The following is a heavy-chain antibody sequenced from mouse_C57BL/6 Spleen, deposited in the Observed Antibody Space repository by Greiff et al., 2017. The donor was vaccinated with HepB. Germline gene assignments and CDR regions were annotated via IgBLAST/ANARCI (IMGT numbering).Heavy chain of an antibody. J-gene: IGHJ3*01. CDR3: AREGLWLRREAWCAY. D-gene: IGHD2-2*01. CDR1: GYTFTDHT. V-gene: IGHV1-78*01. CDR2: IYPRDGSP. Sequence: VQLQQSDAELVKPGASVKISCKVSGYTFTDHTIHWMKQRPEQGLEWIGYIYPRDGSPKYNEKFKGKATLTADKSSSTASMQLNSLTSEDSAVYFCAREGLWLRREAWCAYWGQGTLVTVSA.